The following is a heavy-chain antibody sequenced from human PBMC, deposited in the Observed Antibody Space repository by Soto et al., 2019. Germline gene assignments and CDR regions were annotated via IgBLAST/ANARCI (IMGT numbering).Heavy chain of an antibody. D-gene: IGHD3-3*01. J-gene: IGHJ3*02. CDR2: ISGSGGST. CDR1: GFTFSSYA. CDR3: AKPITIFGVVTRPDYDFWSGHPGAFDI. V-gene: IGHV3-23*01. Sequence: PGGSLRLSCAASGFTFSSYAMSWVRHAPGKGLEWVSAISGSGGSTYYADSVKGRFTISRDNSKNTLYLQMNSLRAEDTAVYYCAKPITIFGVVTRPDYDFWSGHPGAFDIWGQGTMVTVSS.